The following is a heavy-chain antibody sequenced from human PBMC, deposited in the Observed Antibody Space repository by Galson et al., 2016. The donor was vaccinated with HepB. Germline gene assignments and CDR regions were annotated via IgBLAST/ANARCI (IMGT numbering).Heavy chain of an antibody. CDR1: GFTFSIYS. CDR2: ITSSSSVT. CDR3: ANDWYGYMAY. V-gene: IGHV3-48*02. J-gene: IGHJ4*02. Sequence: FLRLSCADSGFTFSIYSMNWVRQAPGKGLEWISHITSSSSVTYYADSVKGRFTISRDNAKKSLYLQMSSLRDEDTAVYYCANDWYGYMAYWGQGTLVTVSS. D-gene: IGHD3-9*01.